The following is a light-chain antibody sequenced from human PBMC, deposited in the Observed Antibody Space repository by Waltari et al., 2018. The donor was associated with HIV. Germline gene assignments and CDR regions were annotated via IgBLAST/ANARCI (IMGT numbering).Light chain of an antibody. CDR3: CSYAGSSTWV. J-gene: IGLJ3*02. CDR1: SSAVGSYSL. CDR2: EVT. Sequence: SALTQPASMSASPGQSITISCAGTSSAVGSYSLVSWYQQHPDKATKLIIYEVTKRPSGISNRFSGSKSGNTASLTISGLQAEDEADYYCCSYAGSSTWVFGGGTKLTVL. V-gene: IGLV2-23*02.